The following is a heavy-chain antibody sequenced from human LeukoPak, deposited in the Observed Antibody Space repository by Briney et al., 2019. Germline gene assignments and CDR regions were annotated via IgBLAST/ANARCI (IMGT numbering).Heavy chain of an antibody. CDR1: GDSISSGGYF. J-gene: IGHJ4*02. Sequence: SQTLSLTCTVSGDSISSGGYFWSWIRQHPGKGLEWIGYIYYTGSTYYNPSLKSRVTISVDTSKNQFSLKLSSVTAADTAVYYCTRDGPRSSGYPDNWGQGALVTVSS. V-gene: IGHV4-31*03. CDR3: TRDGPRSSGYPDN. D-gene: IGHD3-22*01. CDR2: IYYTGST.